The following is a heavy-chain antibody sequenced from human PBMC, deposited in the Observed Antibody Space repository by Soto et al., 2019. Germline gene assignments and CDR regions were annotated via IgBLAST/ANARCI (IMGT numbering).Heavy chain of an antibody. CDR3: AKTTDGWFSAFEI. CDR2: ISGSGTTA. Sequence: EVQLLESGGGLVQPGGSLRLSSAASGFIFSSYAMSWVRQAPGKGLEWVSAISGSGTTAYYADSVKGRFTFSRDNSKKTMYLQMNSLRAEDTAVYYCAKTTDGWFSAFEIWGQGTMVTVSS. V-gene: IGHV3-23*01. J-gene: IGHJ3*02. D-gene: IGHD6-19*01. CDR1: GFIFSSYA.